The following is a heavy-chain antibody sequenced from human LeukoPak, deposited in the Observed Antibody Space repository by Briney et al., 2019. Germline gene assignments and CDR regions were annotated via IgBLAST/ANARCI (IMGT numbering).Heavy chain of an antibody. D-gene: IGHD6-6*01. CDR3: ARVFIAARPKSYYMDV. CDR1: GFTFSSYA. V-gene: IGHV3-23*01. J-gene: IGHJ6*03. Sequence: GGSLRLSCAASGFTFSSYAMSWVRQAPGKGLEWVSGISGSGGSTYYADSVKGRFTISRDISKNTLYLQMNSLRAEDTAVYYCARVFIAARPKSYYMDVWGKGTTVTVSS. CDR2: ISGSGGST.